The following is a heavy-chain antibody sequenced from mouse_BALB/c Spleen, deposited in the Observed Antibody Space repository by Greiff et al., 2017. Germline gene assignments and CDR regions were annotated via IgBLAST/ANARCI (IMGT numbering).Heavy chain of an antibody. J-gene: IGHJ2*01. D-gene: IGHD6-1*01. CDR2: INPSTGYT. V-gene: IGHV1-7*01. CDR3: AREGVGDYFDY. CDR1: GYTFTSYW. Sequence: VQLQQSGAELAKPGASVKMSCKASGYTFTSYWMHWVKQRPGQGLEWIGYINPSTGYTEYNQKFKDKATLTADKSSSTAYMQLSSLTSEDSAVYYCAREGVGDYFDYWGQGTTLTVSS.